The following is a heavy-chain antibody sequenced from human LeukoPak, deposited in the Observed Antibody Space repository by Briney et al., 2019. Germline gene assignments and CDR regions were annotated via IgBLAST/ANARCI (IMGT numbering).Heavy chain of an antibody. CDR3: ARDRPGYCTNGVCYAPLHY. V-gene: IGHV3-21*01. Sequence: KTGGSLRLSCAASGFTFSSYSMNWVRQAPGKGLEWVSSISSSSYVYYADSVKGRFTISRDNAKNSLYLQMNSLRAEDTAVYYRARDRPGYCTNGVCYAPLHYWGQGTLVTVSS. CDR2: ISSSSYV. CDR1: GFTFSSYS. J-gene: IGHJ4*02. D-gene: IGHD2-8*01.